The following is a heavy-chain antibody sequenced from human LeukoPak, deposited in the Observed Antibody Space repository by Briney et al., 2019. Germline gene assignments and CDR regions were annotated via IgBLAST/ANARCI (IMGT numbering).Heavy chain of an antibody. CDR2: IKQDGSEK. CDR3: ASTRFLEWLLPDY. Sequence: PGGSLRLSCTASGFTFNSHWMSWVRQAPGKGLQWVANIKQDGSEKYYVDSVKGRFTISRDNAKNSLYLQMNSLRAEDTAVYYCASTRFLEWLLPDYWGQGTLVTVSS. CDR1: GFTFNSHW. J-gene: IGHJ4*02. V-gene: IGHV3-7*03. D-gene: IGHD3-3*01.